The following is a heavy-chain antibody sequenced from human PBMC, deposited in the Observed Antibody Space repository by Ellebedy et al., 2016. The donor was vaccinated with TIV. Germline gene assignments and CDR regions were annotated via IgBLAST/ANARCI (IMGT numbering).Heavy chain of an antibody. CDR3: AKIRAQWEPLDY. Sequence: GGSLRLXXAASGFTFNNYSMTWVRQAPGKGLEWVAVISDDGSNKYYIDSVKGRFTISRDNSKNTLYLQMNSLRAEDTAVYYCAKIRAQWEPLDYWGQGTLVTVSS. J-gene: IGHJ4*02. D-gene: IGHD1-26*01. CDR1: GFTFNNYS. V-gene: IGHV3-30*04. CDR2: ISDDGSNK.